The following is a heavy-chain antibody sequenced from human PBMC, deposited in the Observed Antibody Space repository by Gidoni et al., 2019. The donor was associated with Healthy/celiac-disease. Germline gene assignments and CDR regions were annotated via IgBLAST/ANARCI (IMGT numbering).Heavy chain of an antibody. J-gene: IGHJ6*02. CDR1: GFTFSSYG. Sequence: VQPGRSLRLSCAASGFTFSSYGMHWVRQAPGKGLEWVAVISYDGSNKYYADSVKGRFTISRDNSKNTLYLQMNSLRAEETAVYYCAKDVGNGSGSYPLYYYYGMDVWGQGTTVTVSS. CDR3: AKDVGNGSGSYPLYYYYGMDV. CDR2: ISYDGSNK. V-gene: IGHV3-30*18. D-gene: IGHD3-10*01.